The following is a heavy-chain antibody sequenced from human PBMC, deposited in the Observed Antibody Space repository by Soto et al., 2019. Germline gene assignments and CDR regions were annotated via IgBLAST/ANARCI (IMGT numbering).Heavy chain of an antibody. Sequence: GGSLRLSCAASGFTFSSYSMNWVRQAPGKGLEWVSYISSSSTIYYADSVKGRFTISRDNAKNSLYLQLNSLRAEDTVWYYWAKENSVGNDYGGQEPLFTVSS. V-gene: IGHV3-48*04. CDR3: AKENSVGNDY. D-gene: IGHD2-15*01. CDR1: GFTFSSYS. J-gene: IGHJ4*02. CDR2: ISSSSTI.